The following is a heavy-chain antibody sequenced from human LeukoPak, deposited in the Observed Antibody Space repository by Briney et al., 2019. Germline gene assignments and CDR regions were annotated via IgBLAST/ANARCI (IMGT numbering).Heavy chain of an antibody. D-gene: IGHD2-15*01. Sequence: ASETLSLTCAVSGGSISSSNWWSWVRQPPGKGLEWIGEIYHSGSTNYNPSLKSRVTISVDKSKNQFSLKLSSVTAADTAVYYCARDFRYCSGGSCYDGFDPWGQGTLVTVSS. J-gene: IGHJ5*02. V-gene: IGHV4-4*02. CDR2: IYHSGST. CDR1: GGSISSSNW. CDR3: ARDFRYCSGGSCYDGFDP.